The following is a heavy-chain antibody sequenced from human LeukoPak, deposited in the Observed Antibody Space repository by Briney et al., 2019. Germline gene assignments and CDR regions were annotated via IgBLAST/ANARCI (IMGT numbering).Heavy chain of an antibody. CDR1: GFIFISYS. V-gene: IGHV3-21*01. CDR3: ARGVYYYESSGYYNDC. Sequence: PGGSLRLSCAASGFIFISYSLLWVRQAPGKGLEWVSSISSSSSYIYYADSVKGRFTISRDNAKNSLYLQMNSLRAEDTAVYYCARGVYYYESSGYYNDCWGQGTLVTVSS. D-gene: IGHD3-22*01. J-gene: IGHJ4*01. CDR2: ISSSSSYI.